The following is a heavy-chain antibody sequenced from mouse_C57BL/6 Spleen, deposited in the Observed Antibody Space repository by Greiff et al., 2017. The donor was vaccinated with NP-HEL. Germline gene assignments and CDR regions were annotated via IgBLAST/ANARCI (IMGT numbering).Heavy chain of an antibody. V-gene: IGHV1-81*01. CDR1: GYTFTSYG. CDR2: IYPRSGNT. D-gene: IGHD4-1*01. Sequence: QVQLQQSGAELARPGASVKLSCKASGYTFTSYGISWVKQRTGQGLEWIGEIYPRSGNTYYNEKFKGKATLTADKSSSTAYMELRSLTSEDSAVYFCAGEGLGPSYWYFDVWGTGTTVTVSS. CDR3: AGEGLGPSYWYFDV. J-gene: IGHJ1*03.